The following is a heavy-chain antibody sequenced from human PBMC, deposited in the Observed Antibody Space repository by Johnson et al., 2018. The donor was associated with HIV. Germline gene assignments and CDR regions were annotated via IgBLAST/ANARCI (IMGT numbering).Heavy chain of an antibody. D-gene: IGHD3-10*01. CDR1: GFTFSSYG. CDR2: ISYAGSNK. J-gene: IGHJ3*02. Sequence: QMLLVESGGGVVQPGRSLRLSCAASGFTFSSYGMHWVRQAPGKGLEWVAVISYAGSNKYYADSVKGRFTISRDNSKNTLYLQMNSLRAEDTAVYYCAKDRGLSAFDIWGQGTMVTVSS. V-gene: IGHV3-30*18. CDR3: AKDRGLSAFDI.